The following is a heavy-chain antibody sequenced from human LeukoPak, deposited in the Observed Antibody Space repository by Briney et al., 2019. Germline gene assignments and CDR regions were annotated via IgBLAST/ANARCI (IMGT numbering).Heavy chain of an antibody. Sequence: ASETLSLTCTVSGGSISSSSYYWGWIRQPPGKGLEWIGYIYYSGSTYYNPSLKSRVTISVDTSKNQFSLKLTSVTAADTAVYYCARLVDSSWYHGVLRGRDYWGQGTLVTVSS. J-gene: IGHJ4*02. CDR3: ARLVDSSWYHGVLRGRDY. V-gene: IGHV4-39*01. D-gene: IGHD6-13*01. CDR1: GGSISSSSYY. CDR2: IYYSGST.